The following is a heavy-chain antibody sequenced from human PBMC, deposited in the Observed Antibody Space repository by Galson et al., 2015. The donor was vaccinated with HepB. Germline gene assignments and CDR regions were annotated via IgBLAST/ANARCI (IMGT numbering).Heavy chain of an antibody. J-gene: IGHJ6*02. D-gene: IGHD1-1*01. CDR3: ARHLRHSLELESVPTIGMDV. CDR1: GGSISHSGYY. Sequence: SETLSLTCTVSGGSISHSGYYWDWIRLSPGEGLEWIGTIYFSGSTFYDPSLKSRVTISIDTSTNQFSLSLVSVTAADTAIYYCARHLRHSLELESVPTIGMDVWGQGTTVIVSS. CDR2: IYFSGST. V-gene: IGHV4-39*01.